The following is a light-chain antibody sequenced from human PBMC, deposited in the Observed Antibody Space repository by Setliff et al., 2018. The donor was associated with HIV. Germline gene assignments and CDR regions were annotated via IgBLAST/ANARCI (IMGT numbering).Light chain of an antibody. V-gene: IGLV2-8*01. CDR3: SSYAGSNNV. CDR1: SSDVGTYNF. Sequence: QPALTQPASVSGSPGQSITISCTGISSDVGTYNFVSWYQQHPGKAPKLMIYEVSKRPSGVPDRFSGSKSGNTASLTVSGLQAEDEADYYCSSYAGSNNVFGTGTKVTVL. J-gene: IGLJ1*01. CDR2: EVS.